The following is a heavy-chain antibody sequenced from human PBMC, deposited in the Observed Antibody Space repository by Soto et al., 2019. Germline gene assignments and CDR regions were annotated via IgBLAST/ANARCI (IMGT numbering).Heavy chain of an antibody. J-gene: IGHJ6*02. CDR1: GFTFSSYS. V-gene: IGHV3-48*02. CDR3: ARDGYNYDYYYGMDV. Sequence: GGSLRLSCAASGFTFSSYSMNWVRQAPGKGLEWVSYISSSSSTIYYADSVKGRFTISRDNAKNSLYLQMNSLRDEDTAVYYCARDGYNYDYYYGMDVWGQGTTVTVSS. CDR2: ISSSSSTI. D-gene: IGHD5-12*01.